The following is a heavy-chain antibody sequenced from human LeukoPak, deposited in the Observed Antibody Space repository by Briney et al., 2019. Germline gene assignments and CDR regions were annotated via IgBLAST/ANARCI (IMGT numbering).Heavy chain of an antibody. Sequence: SESLSLTCAVSGYSISRGYYWGWIGQPPGKGLEGFGSIYHSESTYYNPSLKRRDTISVDTSKNQFSLKLSSVTAADTAVYYCARRGLQTPFDYWGQGTLVTVSS. CDR1: GYSISRGYY. D-gene: IGHD4-11*01. J-gene: IGHJ4*02. V-gene: IGHV4-38-2*01. CDR3: ARRGLQTPFDY. CDR2: IYHSEST.